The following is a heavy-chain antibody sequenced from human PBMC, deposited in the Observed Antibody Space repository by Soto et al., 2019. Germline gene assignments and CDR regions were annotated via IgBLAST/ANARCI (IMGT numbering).Heavy chain of an antibody. CDR2: IYYSGST. J-gene: IGHJ5*02. D-gene: IGHD3-10*01. V-gene: IGHV4-39*01. CDR1: GGSISSSSYY. CDR3: ARQARRGVIIKGLGWFDP. Sequence: PSETLSLTCTVSGGSISSSSYYWGWIRQPPGKGLEWIGSIYYSGSTYYNPSLKSRVTISVDTSKNQFSLKLSSVTAADTAVYYCARQARRGVIIKGLGWFDPWGQGTLVTVSS.